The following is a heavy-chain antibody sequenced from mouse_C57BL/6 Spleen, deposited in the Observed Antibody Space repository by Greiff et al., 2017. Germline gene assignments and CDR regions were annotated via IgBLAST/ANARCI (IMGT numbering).Heavy chain of an antibody. J-gene: IGHJ3*01. CDR3: ARIYYDYGGEFDY. V-gene: IGHV1-64*01. D-gene: IGHD2-4*01. CDR1: GYPFPSSW. CDR2: ILPNSGST. Sequence: FQLHQPGAELVKPGASVKLSCKASGYPFPSSWMPWVKQRPGQGLEWIGMILPNSGSTNYNEKFKSKATVTVDKSSSTAYMQLSSLTSEDAAVYYCARIYYDYGGEFDYWGQGTIVTVSA.